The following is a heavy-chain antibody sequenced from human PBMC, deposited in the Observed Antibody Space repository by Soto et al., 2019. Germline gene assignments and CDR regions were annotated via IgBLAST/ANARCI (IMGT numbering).Heavy chain of an antibody. D-gene: IGHD3-3*01. CDR2: IYYSGRT. CDR3: ARATFYDFWSGSPLFDY. J-gene: IGHJ4*02. CDR1: GGSIRSYY. Sequence: SETLSLTCPVSGGSIRSYYWSWIRQPPGKGLEWIGYIYYSGRTNYNPSLKSRVTISVDTSKKQFSLKLSSVNAADTAVYYCARATFYDFWSGSPLFDYWGQGTLVTVSS. V-gene: IGHV4-59*01.